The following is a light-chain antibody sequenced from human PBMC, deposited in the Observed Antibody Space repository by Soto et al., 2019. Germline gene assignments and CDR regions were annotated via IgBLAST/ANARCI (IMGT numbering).Light chain of an antibody. V-gene: IGLV2-14*01. CDR2: EVS. Sequence: SALTHPASVSGSLGQSITIFCTGTRSDVGGYNYVSWYQQHPGKAPKLMIYEVSYRPSGVSNRFSGSKSGNTASLTISGLQAEDEADYYCSSYTSSSTLVFGTGTKVTVL. CDR1: RSDVGGYNY. CDR3: SSYTSSSTLV. J-gene: IGLJ1*01.